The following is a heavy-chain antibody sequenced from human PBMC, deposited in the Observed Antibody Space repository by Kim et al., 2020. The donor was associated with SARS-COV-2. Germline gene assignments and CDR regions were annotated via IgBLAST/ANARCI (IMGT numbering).Heavy chain of an antibody. D-gene: IGHD3-10*01. J-gene: IGHJ4*02. CDR2: IYYSGST. V-gene: IGHV4-59*08. CDR3: ARHGRGILLWFGDPDY. Sequence: SETLSLTCTVSGGSISSYYWSWIRQPPGKGLEWIGYIYYSGSTNYNPSLKRRVTISVDTSKNQFSLKLSSVTAADTAVYYCARHGRGILLWFGDPDYWGQGTLVTVAS. CDR1: GGSISSYY.